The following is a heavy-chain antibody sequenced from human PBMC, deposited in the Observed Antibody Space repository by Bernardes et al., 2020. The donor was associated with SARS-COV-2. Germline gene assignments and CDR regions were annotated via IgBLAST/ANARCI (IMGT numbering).Heavy chain of an antibody. CDR1: GFTFSDYY. J-gene: IGHJ4*02. Sequence: GGSLRLSCAASGFTFSDYYMSWIRQAPGKGLEWVSYISSSGSTIYYADSVKGRFTISRDNAKNSLFLQMNSLRAEDTAVYYCARDLHYDSSGYCVNWGQGTLVTVSS. CDR2: ISSSGSTI. V-gene: IGHV3-11*01. CDR3: ARDLHYDSSGYCVN. D-gene: IGHD3-22*01.